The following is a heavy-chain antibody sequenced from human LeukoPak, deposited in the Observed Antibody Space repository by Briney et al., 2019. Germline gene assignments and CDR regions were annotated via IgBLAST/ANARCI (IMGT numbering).Heavy chain of an antibody. CDR2: IYYSGST. CDR1: GGSISSYY. J-gene: IGHJ4*02. Sequence: SETLSLTCTDSGGSISSYYWSWIRQPPGKGLEWIGYIYYSGSTNYNPSLKSRVTISVDTSKNQFSLKLSSVTAADTAVYYCAREGSILDYWGQGTLVTVSS. V-gene: IGHV4-59*01. CDR3: AREGSILDY.